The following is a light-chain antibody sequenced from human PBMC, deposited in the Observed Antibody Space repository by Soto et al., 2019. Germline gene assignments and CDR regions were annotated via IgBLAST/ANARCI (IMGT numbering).Light chain of an antibody. CDR2: DVS. CDR1: QSVSTF. J-gene: IGKJ4*01. CDR3: QQRINWPLT. V-gene: IGKV3-11*01. Sequence: EIVLTQFPATLSLSPGERATLSCKASQSVSTFLAWYQQKPGQAPRLLMYDVSRRATGSPTRFSGSGSGTDFTLTISSLEPEDFAVYYCQQRINWPLTFGGGTKVEIK.